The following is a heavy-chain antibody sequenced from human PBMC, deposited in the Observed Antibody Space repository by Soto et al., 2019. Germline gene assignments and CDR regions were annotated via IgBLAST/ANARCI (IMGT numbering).Heavy chain of an antibody. CDR1: GGSISSYY. CDR2: IYYSGST. Sequence: PSETLSLTCTVSGGSISSYYWSWIRQPPGKGLEWIGYIYYSGSTNYNPSLKSRVTISVDTSKNQFSLKLSSVTAADTAVYYCARCWXGDYGDFPYYYYYGMDVWGQGTTVTVSS. CDR3: ARCWXGDYGDFPYYYYYGMDV. J-gene: IGHJ6*02. V-gene: IGHV4-59*01. D-gene: IGHD4-17*01.